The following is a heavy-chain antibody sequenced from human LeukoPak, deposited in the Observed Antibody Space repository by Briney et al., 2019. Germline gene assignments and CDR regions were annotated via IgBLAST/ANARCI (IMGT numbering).Heavy chain of an antibody. Sequence: SQTLSHTCAISGDSVSSNTGGGHWIRQSPSRGLEWLGRTYYRSKWYYDYAVSVKSRISINPDTSKNQFSLQLNSVNPDDTAVYYCARGGLVRSPRGYFDFWGQGTLVTVSS. CDR2: TYYRSKWYY. CDR3: ARGGLVRSPRGYFDF. V-gene: IGHV6-1*01. J-gene: IGHJ4*02. D-gene: IGHD3-10*01. CDR1: GDSVSSNTGG.